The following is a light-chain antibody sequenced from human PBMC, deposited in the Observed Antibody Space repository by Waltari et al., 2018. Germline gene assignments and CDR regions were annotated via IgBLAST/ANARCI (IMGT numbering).Light chain of an antibody. CDR1: QSLSVAY. J-gene: IGKJ2*01. V-gene: IGKV3-20*01. CDR3: QQYDTSPGT. Sequence: EIVFTQSPGPLSLSPGDTATLSCRASQSLSVAYLAWYQHKSGQAPRLLIYGASYRATGIPDRFSGSGSGTDFTLTITRLEPDDFAVYYCQQYDTSPGTFGQGTKLEI. CDR2: GAS.